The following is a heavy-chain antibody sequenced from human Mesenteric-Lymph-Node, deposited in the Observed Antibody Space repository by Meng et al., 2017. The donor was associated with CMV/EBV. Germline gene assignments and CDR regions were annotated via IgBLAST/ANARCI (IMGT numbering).Heavy chain of an antibody. CDR2: IYYSGST. Sequence: SGGSISSGGYYWSWIRQHHGKGLEWIGYIYYSGSTYYNPSLKSRVTISADTSKNQFSLKLSSVTAADAAVYYCARGTYDSSGGIDYWGQGTLVTVSS. CDR1: GGSISSGGYY. V-gene: IGHV4-31*02. CDR3: ARGTYDSSGGIDY. J-gene: IGHJ4*02. D-gene: IGHD3-22*01.